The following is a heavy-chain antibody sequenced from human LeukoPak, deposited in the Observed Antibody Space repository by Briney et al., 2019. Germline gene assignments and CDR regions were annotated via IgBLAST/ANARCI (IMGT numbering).Heavy chain of an antibody. CDR2: IYYSGST. J-gene: IGHJ4*02. D-gene: IGHD2-21*02. Sequence: SETLSLTCTVSGGSISSYYWSWIRQPPGKGLEWIGYIYYSGSTNYNPSLKSRVTISVDTSKNQFSLKLSSVTAADTAVYYCAAQTRCGGDCYSDYWSQGTLVTVSS. CDR3: AAQTRCGGDCYSDY. CDR1: GGSISSYY. V-gene: IGHV4-59*01.